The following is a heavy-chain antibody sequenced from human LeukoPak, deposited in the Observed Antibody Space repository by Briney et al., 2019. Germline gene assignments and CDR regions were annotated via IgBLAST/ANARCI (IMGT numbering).Heavy chain of an antibody. V-gene: IGHV1-69*04. CDR3: AGWEGGNSGYYFDY. Sequence: SVKVSCKASGGTFSSYAISWVRQAPGQGLEWMGRIIPIFGIADYAQKFQGRVTITADKSTSTAYMELSSLRSEDTAVYYCAGWEGGNSGYYFDYWGQGTLVTVSS. J-gene: IGHJ4*02. CDR1: GGTFSSYA. D-gene: IGHD4-23*01. CDR2: IIPIFGIA.